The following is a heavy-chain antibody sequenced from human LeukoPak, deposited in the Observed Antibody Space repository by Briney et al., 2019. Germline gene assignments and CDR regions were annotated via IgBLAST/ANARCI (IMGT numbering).Heavy chain of an antibody. J-gene: IGHJ5*02. CDR2: INPNSGGT. Sequence: ASVKVSCKASGYTFTGYYMHWVRQAPGQGLEWMGWINPNSGGTNYAQKFQDRVTMTRDTSISTAYMELSRLRSDDTAVYYCARARVRTRSGYCWGGFDPWGQGTLVTVSS. CDR1: GYTFTGYY. CDR3: ARARVRTRSGYCWGGFDP. D-gene: IGHD3-22*01. V-gene: IGHV1-2*02.